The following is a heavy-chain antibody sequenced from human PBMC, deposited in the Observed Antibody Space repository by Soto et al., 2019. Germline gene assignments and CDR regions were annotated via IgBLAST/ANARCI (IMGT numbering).Heavy chain of an antibody. Sequence: ASEKVSCKVSGYSFSDMSMPWVRQTPEKGLEWMGSFDGEDGQTMYAQKFQGRVTMTEDTSADTAYMELSSLRSDDTAVYYCGIPGATGNLDYWGQGCRVTVSS. CDR2: FDGEDGQT. J-gene: IGHJ4*02. D-gene: IGHD3-10*01. CDR3: GIPGATGNLDY. V-gene: IGHV1-24*01. CDR1: GYSFSDMS.